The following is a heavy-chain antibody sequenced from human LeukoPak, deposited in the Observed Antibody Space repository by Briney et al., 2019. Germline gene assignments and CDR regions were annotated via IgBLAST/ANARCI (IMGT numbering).Heavy chain of an antibody. V-gene: IGHV4-4*07. J-gene: IGHJ3*02. CDR3: ARELWFGELWIGAFDI. CDR1: GGSISSYY. Sequence: SETLSLTCTVSGGSISSYYWSWIRQPAGKGLEWIGRIYTSGSTNYNPSLKSRVTMSVDTSKNQFSLKLSSVTAADTAVYYCARELWFGELWIGAFDIWGQGTMVTVSS. CDR2: IYTSGST. D-gene: IGHD3-10*01.